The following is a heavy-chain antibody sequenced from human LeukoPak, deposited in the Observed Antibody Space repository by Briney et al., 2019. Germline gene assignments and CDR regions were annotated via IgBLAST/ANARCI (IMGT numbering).Heavy chain of an antibody. CDR3: ARHRGSGYPYFDY. CDR2: IYYSGST. J-gene: IGHJ4*02. D-gene: IGHD3-22*01. CDR1: GGSISSSSYY. V-gene: IGHV4-39*01. Sequence: PSETLSLTCTVSGGSISSSSYYWGWIRQPPGKGLEWIGSIYYSGSTYYNPSLKSRVTISVDTSKNQFSLKMSPLTAADTAVYYCARHRGSGYPYFDYWGQGTLVTVSS.